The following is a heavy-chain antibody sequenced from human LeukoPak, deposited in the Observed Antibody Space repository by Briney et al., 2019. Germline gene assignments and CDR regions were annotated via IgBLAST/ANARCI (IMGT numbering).Heavy chain of an antibody. V-gene: IGHV3-64*01. J-gene: IGHJ4*02. CDR2: ISSNGDTT. D-gene: IGHD4-17*01. Sequence: GGSLRLSCAASGFTFSTYAMHWVRQAPGKGLEYVSAISSNGDTTNYANSVKGRFTISRDNSKNTLYLQMGSLRAEDMAVHYCARVRYGDYSIDYWGQGTLVTVSS. CDR1: GFTFSTYA. CDR3: ARVRYGDYSIDY.